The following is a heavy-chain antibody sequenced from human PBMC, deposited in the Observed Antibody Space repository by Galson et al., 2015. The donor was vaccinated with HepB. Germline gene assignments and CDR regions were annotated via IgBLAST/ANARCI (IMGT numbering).Heavy chain of an antibody. CDR3: ARESRHRTAYYYTSYFAY. CDR1: GFTFSDYA. V-gene: IGHV3-30-3*01. D-gene: IGHD3-9*01. CDR2: ISYDGSNK. J-gene: IGHJ4*02. Sequence: SLRLSCAASGFTFSDYAMYWVRQAPGKGLEWVAFISYDGSNKYNADSVTGRFTISRDNSQNTLYPQMNSLRPEDTAMYYCARESRHRTAYYYTSYFAYWGQGTLVTVSS.